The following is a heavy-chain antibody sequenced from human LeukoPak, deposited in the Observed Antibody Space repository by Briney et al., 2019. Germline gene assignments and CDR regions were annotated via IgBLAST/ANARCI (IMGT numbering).Heavy chain of an antibody. CDR1: GYTFTCYY. D-gene: IGHD3-22*01. Sequence: ASVKASCKASGYTFTCYYMHWVRQAPGQGLEWMGWINPNSGGTNYAQKFQGRVTMTRDTSISTAYMELSRLRSDDTAVYYCARVGSPYYDSSGYYYYFDYWGQGTLVTVSS. CDR2: INPNSGGT. CDR3: ARVGSPYYDSSGYYYYFDY. V-gene: IGHV1-2*02. J-gene: IGHJ4*02.